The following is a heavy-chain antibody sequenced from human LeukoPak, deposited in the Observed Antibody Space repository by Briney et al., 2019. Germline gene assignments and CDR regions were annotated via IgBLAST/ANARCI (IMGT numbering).Heavy chain of an antibody. J-gene: IGHJ4*02. Sequence: SETLSLTCAVYGGSFSGYYWSWIRQPPGNWLELIGDINHSGSTTYNPSLKSRVTISGDTSKNQFSLKLRSVTAADTAVYYCARALERYYYDSSGYYAHFDYWGQGTLVTVSS. CDR2: INHSGST. CDR1: GGSFSGYY. CDR3: ARALERYYYDSSGYYAHFDY. D-gene: IGHD3-22*01. V-gene: IGHV4-34*01.